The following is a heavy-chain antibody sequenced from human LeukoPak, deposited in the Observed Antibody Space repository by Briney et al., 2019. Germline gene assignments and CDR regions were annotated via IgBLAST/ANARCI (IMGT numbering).Heavy chain of an antibody. D-gene: IGHD2-8*01. J-gene: IGHJ4*02. CDR1: GFTFSNYW. Sequence: PGGSLRLSCAASGFTFSNYWMHWVRQAPGKGLVWVSRINSDGSTTTYADSVQGRFTISRDNAKNTLYLQMNSLRAEDTAVYYCARPVNGVYDYWGQGTLVIVSS. CDR3: ARPVNGVYDY. V-gene: IGHV3-74*03. CDR2: INSDGSTT.